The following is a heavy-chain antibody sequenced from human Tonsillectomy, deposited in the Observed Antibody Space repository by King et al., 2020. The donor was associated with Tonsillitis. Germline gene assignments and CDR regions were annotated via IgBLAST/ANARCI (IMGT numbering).Heavy chain of an antibody. CDR1: GFTFSSYA. CDR3: AKAGSYDSSGYYYGPDY. CDR2: ISGSGGST. V-gene: IGHV3-23*04. J-gene: IGHJ4*02. Sequence: VQLVESGGGLVQPGGSLRLSCAASGFTFSSYAMSWVRQAPGKGLEWVSAISGSGGSTYYADSVKGRFTISRDNSKNTLYLQMNSLRAEDTAVYYCAKAGSYDSSGYYYGPDYGGQGTLVTVSS. D-gene: IGHD3-22*01.